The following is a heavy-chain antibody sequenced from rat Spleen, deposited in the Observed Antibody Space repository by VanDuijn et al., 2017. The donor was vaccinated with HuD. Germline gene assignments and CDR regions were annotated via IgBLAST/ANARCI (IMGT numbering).Heavy chain of an antibody. CDR1: GFPLTSYG. CDR3: ARSTPGYAGFEY. Sequence: QVQLKESGPGLVQPSRTLSLTCTVSGFPLTSYGVSWVLQPPGKGLELLAAKWSGGSTHYNSTLTSRLGISRDTSKSKVLLEMNSLQSEYTAIYFCARSTPGYAGFEYWGQGVMVTVSS. J-gene: IGHJ2*01. D-gene: IGHD4-3*01. V-gene: IGHV2S8*01. CDR2: KWSGGST.